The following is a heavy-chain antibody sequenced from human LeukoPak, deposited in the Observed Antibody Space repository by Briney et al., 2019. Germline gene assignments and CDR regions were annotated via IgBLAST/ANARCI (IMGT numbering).Heavy chain of an antibody. CDR3: ARHPTFSGYEYYFDN. CDR1: GASISSSDYY. V-gene: IGHV4-39*01. CDR2: IYHSGSI. Sequence: SETLSLTCTVSGASISSSDYYWGWIRQPPGKGLEWIGSIYHSGSIYYNPSLKSRVTISVDTSKNQFSLKVSSVTVADTAVYYCARHPTFSGYEYYFDNWGQGTLVTVSS. J-gene: IGHJ4*02. D-gene: IGHD5-12*01.